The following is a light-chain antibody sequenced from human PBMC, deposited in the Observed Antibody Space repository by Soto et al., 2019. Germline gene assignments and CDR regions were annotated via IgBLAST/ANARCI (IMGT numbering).Light chain of an antibody. Sequence: THSPSTLSASLGDRVTITCRASQSISVWLAWYQQKAGKAPNLLIYKASRLESGVPSRFSGSGSGTDFTLTISSLQPEDVATYYCQKYNSAPWTFGQGTKVDIK. CDR3: QKYNSAPWT. J-gene: IGKJ1*01. CDR1: QSISVW. V-gene: IGKV1-5*03. CDR2: KAS.